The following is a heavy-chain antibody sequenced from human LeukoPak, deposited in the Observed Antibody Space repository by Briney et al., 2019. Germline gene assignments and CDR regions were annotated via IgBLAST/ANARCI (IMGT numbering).Heavy chain of an antibody. J-gene: IGHJ4*02. Sequence: PSQTLSLTCTVSGGSISSGGYYWSWIRQHPGKGLEWIGHIYYSGSTYYNPSLKSRVTMSVDTSENQFSLKLSSVTAADTAVYYCATTVGSYFDYWSQGTLVTVSS. CDR3: ATTVGSYFDY. CDR1: GGSISSGGYY. D-gene: IGHD3-16*01. CDR2: IYYSGST. V-gene: IGHV4-31*03.